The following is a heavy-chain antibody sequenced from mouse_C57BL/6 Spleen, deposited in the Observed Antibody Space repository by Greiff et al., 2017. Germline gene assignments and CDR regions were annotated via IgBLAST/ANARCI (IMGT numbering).Heavy chain of an antibody. D-gene: IGHD2-4*01. V-gene: IGHV1-81*01. CDR1: GYTFTSYG. CDR3: ARLDYYDYDAAWFAY. J-gene: IGHJ3*01. Sequence: QVHVKQSGAELARPGASVKLSCKASGYTFTSYGISWVKQRTGQGLEWIGEIYPRSGNTYYNEKFKGKATLTADKSSSTAYMELRSLTSEDSAVYFCARLDYYDYDAAWFAYWGQGTLVTVSA. CDR2: IYPRSGNT.